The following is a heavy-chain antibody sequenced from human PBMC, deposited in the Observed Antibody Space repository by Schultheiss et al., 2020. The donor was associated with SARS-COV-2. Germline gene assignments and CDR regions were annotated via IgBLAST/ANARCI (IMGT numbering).Heavy chain of an antibody. CDR2: ISGSGGST. J-gene: IGHJ4*01. CDR1: GFTFSSYA. CDR3: ARDSRSGYCYDY. D-gene: IGHD2-21*01. Sequence: GGSLRLSCAASGFTFSSYAMSWVRQAPGKGLEWVSAISGSGGSTYYADSVKGRFTISRDNSKNTLYLQMNSLRAEDTAVYYCARDSRSGYCYDYWGHGTLVTVSS. V-gene: IGHV3-23*01.